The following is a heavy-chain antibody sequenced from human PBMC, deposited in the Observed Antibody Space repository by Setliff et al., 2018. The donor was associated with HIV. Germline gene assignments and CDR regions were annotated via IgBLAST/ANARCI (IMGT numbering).Heavy chain of an antibody. J-gene: IGHJ6*03. CDR3: ARAGAAAGILYYCYYMDV. V-gene: IGHV1-69*13. CDR1: GGTFSNYA. Sequence: SVKVSCKASGGTFSNYAISWVRQAPGQGLEWMGGIIPIFGSTKYAQKFQDRVTITADESTSTADMELSSLRSEDTAVYYCARAGAAAGILYYCYYMDVWGKGTTVTVSS. CDR2: IIPIFGST. D-gene: IGHD6-13*01.